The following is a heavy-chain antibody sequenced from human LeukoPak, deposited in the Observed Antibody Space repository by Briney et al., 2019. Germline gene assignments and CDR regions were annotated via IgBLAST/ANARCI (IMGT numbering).Heavy chain of an antibody. CDR1: GFTFSTNA. Sequence: GGSLRLSCGASGFTFSTNAISWVRQAPGKGLEWVSGVSDWDGRTFYAETVQGGVTVSRDNSKHTLSLRMNSVRTEDTGISYCTKNHILDDSGRWYAFWGQGTLVTVSS. CDR3: TKNHILDDSGRWYAF. V-gene: IGHV3-23*01. D-gene: IGHD6-13*01. CDR2: VSDWDGRT. J-gene: IGHJ4*02.